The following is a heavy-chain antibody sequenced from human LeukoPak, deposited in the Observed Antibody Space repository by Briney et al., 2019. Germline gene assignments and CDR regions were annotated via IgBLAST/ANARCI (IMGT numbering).Heavy chain of an antibody. D-gene: IGHD1-1*01. CDR2: ISYDGSNK. CDR1: GFTFSSYA. V-gene: IGHV3-30-3*01. Sequence: GGSLRLSCAASGFTFSSYAMHWVRQAPGKGLEWVAVISYDGSNKYYADSVKGRFTISRDNSKNTLYLQMNSLRAEDTAVYYCAKEYFPNRVQDAFDIWGQGTMVTVSS. J-gene: IGHJ3*02. CDR3: AKEYFPNRVQDAFDI.